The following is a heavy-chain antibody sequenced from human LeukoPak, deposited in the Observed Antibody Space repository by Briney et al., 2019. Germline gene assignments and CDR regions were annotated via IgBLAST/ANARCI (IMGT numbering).Heavy chain of an antibody. Sequence: GGSLRLSCAASGFIFSSYAMSWVRQAPGKGLEWVSAISGSGGSTYYADSVKGRFTISRDNSKNTLYLQMNSLRAVDTAVYYCANQDSAMVPGYYFDYWGQGTLVPVSS. CDR3: ANQDSAMVPGYYFDY. D-gene: IGHD5-18*01. V-gene: IGHV3-23*01. CDR1: GFIFSSYA. CDR2: ISGSGGST. J-gene: IGHJ4*02.